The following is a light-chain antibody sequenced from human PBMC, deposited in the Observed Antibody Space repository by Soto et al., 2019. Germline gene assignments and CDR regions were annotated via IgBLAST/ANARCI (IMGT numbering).Light chain of an antibody. V-gene: IGKV3-20*01. Sequence: EIVLTQSPDTLSLSPGERATLSCRASQSISNSYIAWYQQKPGQAPRLLIYGASSRATGIPDRFSGSGSGTDFPLTISRLEPEDFAVFYCQQYGSSPWTFGQGTKVEIK. CDR2: GAS. J-gene: IGKJ1*01. CDR1: QSISNSY. CDR3: QQYGSSPWT.